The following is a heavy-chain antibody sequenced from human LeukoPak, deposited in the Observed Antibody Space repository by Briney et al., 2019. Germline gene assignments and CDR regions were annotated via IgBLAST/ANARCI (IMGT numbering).Heavy chain of an antibody. Sequence: SETLSLTRTVSVGSISSSSYYWGWIRQPPGKGLEWIGSIYYSGSTYYNPSLKSRVTISVDTSQNQFSLKLSSVTAADTAVYYCARYCSGGSCYSFVGGAFDIWGQGTMVTVSS. CDR3: ARYCSGGSCYSFVGGAFDI. D-gene: IGHD2-15*01. J-gene: IGHJ3*02. V-gene: IGHV4-39*01. CDR1: VGSISSSSYY. CDR2: IYYSGST.